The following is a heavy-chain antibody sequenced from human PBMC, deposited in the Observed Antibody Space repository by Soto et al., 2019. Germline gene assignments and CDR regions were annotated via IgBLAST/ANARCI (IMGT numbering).Heavy chain of an antibody. V-gene: IGHV3-23*01. J-gene: IGHJ4*02. CDR3: AKDQRYCTNGVCYTWFDY. Sequence: GGSLRLSCAASGFTFSSYAMSWVRQAPGKGLEWDSAISGSGGSTYYADSVKGRFTISRDNSKNTLYLQMNSLRAEDTAVYYCAKDQRYCTNGVCYTWFDYWGQGTLVTVSS. D-gene: IGHD2-8*01. CDR2: ISGSGGST. CDR1: GFTFSSYA.